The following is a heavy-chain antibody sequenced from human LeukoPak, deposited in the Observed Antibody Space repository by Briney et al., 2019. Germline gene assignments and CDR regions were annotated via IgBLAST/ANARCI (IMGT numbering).Heavy chain of an antibody. CDR2: IIPILDIP. Sequence: ASVKVSCKASGGTFSSYVISWVRQAPGQGLEWMGRIIPILDIPNYAQKFQDRVTITADRSTSTAYMELSSLRSDDTAVYYCASSIEDSSGYSDYRGQGTLVTVSS. V-gene: IGHV1-69*04. CDR1: GGTFSSYV. CDR3: ASSIEDSSGYSDY. D-gene: IGHD3-22*01. J-gene: IGHJ4*02.